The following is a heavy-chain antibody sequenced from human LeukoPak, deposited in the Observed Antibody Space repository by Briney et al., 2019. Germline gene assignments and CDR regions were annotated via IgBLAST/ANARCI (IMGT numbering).Heavy chain of an antibody. CDR2: ISSNGGST. CDR3: VKGGYDYVWGSYDL. J-gene: IGHJ4*02. D-gene: IGHD3-16*01. CDR1: GVTFSSYA. V-gene: IGHV3-64D*06. Sequence: PGGSLTLSCSASGVTFSSYARHWIRQPPGKGLEYVSAISSNGGSTYYPASEKRRSTTSRDNSKNTLYLQMSSLRAEDTAVYYCVKGGYDYVWGSYDLWGQGTLVTVSS.